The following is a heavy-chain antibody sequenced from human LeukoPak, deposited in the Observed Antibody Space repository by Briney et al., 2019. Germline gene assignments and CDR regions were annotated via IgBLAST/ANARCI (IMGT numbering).Heavy chain of an antibody. V-gene: IGHV1-2*02. CDR1: GYTFIAYY. J-gene: IGHJ4*02. D-gene: IGHD5-18*01. CDR2: INPNSGGT. CDR3: AKVWGYKYGYNLFDY. Sequence: ASVKVSCKASGYTFIAYYIHWVRQAPGQGLEWMGWINPNSGGTNYAQKFQGRVTMTRDTSISTAYMELSRLSSDDTAVYYCAKVWGYKYGYNLFDYWGQGTQVTVSS.